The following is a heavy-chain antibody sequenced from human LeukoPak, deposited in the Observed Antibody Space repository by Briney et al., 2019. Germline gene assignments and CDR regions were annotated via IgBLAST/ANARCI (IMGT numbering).Heavy chain of an antibody. V-gene: IGHV3-21*01. D-gene: IGHD2-21*01. CDR1: GFTFSSYS. J-gene: IGHJ4*02. CDR3: AKDAYSRGDY. CDR2: ISSSSSYI. Sequence: PGGSLRLSCAASGFTFSSYSMTWVRQAPGKGLEWVSSISSSSSYIYYADSVKGRFTISRDNAKNSLYLQMNSLRGDDTALYYCAKDAYSRGDYWGQGTLVTVSS.